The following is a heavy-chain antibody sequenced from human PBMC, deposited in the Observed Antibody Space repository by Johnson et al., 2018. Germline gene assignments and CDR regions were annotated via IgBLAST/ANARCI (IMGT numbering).Heavy chain of an antibody. CDR3: ARDFGHSGSPFQH. V-gene: IGHV1-69*04. CDR2: IIPILGIA. CDR1: GGTFSSYT. D-gene: IGHD1-26*01. J-gene: IGHJ1*01. Sequence: QVQLVQSGAEVKKPGSSVKVSCKASGGTFSSYTISWVRHAPGQGLEWMGRIIPILGIANYAQKFQGRVTITADKSTSTAYMELSSLRSEDTAVYYCARDFGHSGSPFQHWGQGTLVTVSS.